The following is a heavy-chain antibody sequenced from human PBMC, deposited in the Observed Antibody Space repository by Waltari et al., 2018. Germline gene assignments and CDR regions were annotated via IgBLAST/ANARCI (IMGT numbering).Heavy chain of an antibody. CDR2: ISSSISYI. CDR1: GFTFSSYS. Sequence: EVQLVESGGGLVKPGGSLRLSCAASGFTFSSYSMNWVRQAPWKGLEWVSSISSSISYIYYADSVKGRFTISRDNAKNSLYLQMNSLRAEDTAVYYCASPHDYGDYFGQGTLVTVSS. CDR3: ASPHDYGDY. V-gene: IGHV3-21*01. J-gene: IGHJ4*02.